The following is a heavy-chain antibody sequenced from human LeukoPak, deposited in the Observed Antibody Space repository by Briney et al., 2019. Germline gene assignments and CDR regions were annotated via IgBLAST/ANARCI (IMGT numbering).Heavy chain of an antibody. CDR3: ARGEGTHFH. V-gene: IGHV3-7*04. CDR1: GFTFSNYW. J-gene: IGHJ4*01. CDR2: IKQDESEK. Sequence: GGSLRLSCEASGFTFSNYWMTWFRQAPGKGLEWVANIKQDESEKYYVDSVKGRFTISRDNAKNSLSLQMNSLRAEDTAVYYCARGEGTHFHWGQGTLVTVSS. D-gene: IGHD1-7*01.